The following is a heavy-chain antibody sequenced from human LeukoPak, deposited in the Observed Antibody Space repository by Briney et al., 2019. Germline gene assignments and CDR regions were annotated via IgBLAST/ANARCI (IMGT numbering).Heavy chain of an antibody. D-gene: IGHD5-12*01. CDR1: GGSISSSSYY. Sequence: SETLSLTCTVSGGSISSSSYYWGWIRQSPGKGLEWIGSIYYSGSTYYNPSLKSRVTISVDTSKNQFPLKLSSVTAADTAVYYCARSRWRGVVATNYFDYWGQGTLVTVSS. CDR2: IYYSGST. V-gene: IGHV4-39*01. J-gene: IGHJ4*02. CDR3: ARSRWRGVVATNYFDY.